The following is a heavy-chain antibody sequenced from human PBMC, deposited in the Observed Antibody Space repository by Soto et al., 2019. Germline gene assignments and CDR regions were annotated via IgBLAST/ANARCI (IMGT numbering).Heavy chain of an antibody. Sequence: QVQLQESDPGLVKPSQTLSLTCTVSGGSISSGGYYWSWIRQHPGKGLEWIGYSYYSGSTYYNPSLKSRVTISVDTSKNQFSLKLSSVTAADTAVYYCARDVRSAMVRSGMDVWGQGTTVTVSS. D-gene: IGHD3-10*01. CDR1: GGSISSGGYY. CDR3: ARDVRSAMVRSGMDV. CDR2: SYYSGST. J-gene: IGHJ6*02. V-gene: IGHV4-31*03.